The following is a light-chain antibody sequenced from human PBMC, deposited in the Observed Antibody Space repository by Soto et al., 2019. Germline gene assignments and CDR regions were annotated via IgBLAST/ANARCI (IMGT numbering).Light chain of an antibody. CDR1: QSVSSN. V-gene: IGKV3-20*01. CDR2: GAS. CDR3: QQYGNSPIT. Sequence: EKALTQSPVTLSLSPGERATLSCRASQSVSSNLAWYQQRPGQAPRLLIYGASTRASGVPDRFSGSGSGTDFTLTISRLEPEDFAVYYCQQYGNSPITFGQGTRLDIK. J-gene: IGKJ5*01.